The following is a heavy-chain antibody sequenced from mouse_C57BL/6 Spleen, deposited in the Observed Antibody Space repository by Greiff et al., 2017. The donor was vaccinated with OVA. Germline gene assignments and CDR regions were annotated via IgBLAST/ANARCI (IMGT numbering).Heavy chain of an antibody. CDR1: GYTFTDYY. D-gene: IGHD1-1*01. V-gene: IGHV1-26*01. J-gene: IGHJ1*03. CDR2: INPNNGGT. CDR3: ARYYYGSSYYFDV. Sequence: VQLQQSGPELVKPGASVKISCKASGYTFTDYYMNWVKQSHGKSLEWIGDINPNNGGTSYNQKFKGKATLTVDKSSSTAYMELRSLTSEDSAVYYCARYYYGSSYYFDVWGTGTTVTVSS.